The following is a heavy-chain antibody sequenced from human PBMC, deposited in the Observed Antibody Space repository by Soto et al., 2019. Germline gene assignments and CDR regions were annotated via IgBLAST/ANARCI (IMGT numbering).Heavy chain of an antibody. CDR3: ARGYCSGGSCYDWQYYYGMDV. J-gene: IGHJ6*02. D-gene: IGHD2-15*01. CDR2: ISLYSDGT. Sequence: ASVKVSCKTSGYTFSNYGITWVRQAPGQPLEWLGWISLYSDGTNYAQKLQGRVTMTTDTSTSTAYMELRGLRSDDTAVYYCARGYCSGGSCYDWQYYYGMDVWGQGTTVTVSS. CDR1: GYTFSNYG. V-gene: IGHV1-18*01.